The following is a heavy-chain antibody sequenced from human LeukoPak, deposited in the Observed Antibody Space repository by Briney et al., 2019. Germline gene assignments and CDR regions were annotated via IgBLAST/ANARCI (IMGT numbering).Heavy chain of an antibody. CDR1: GFTFSSYG. Sequence: GRSLRLSCAASGFTFSSYGMHWVRQAPGEGLEWVAVISYDGSNKYYADSVKGRFTISRDNSKNTLYLQMNSLRAEDTAVYYCAKGVAVVVVPAAIDYWGQGTLVTVSS. V-gene: IGHV3-30*18. J-gene: IGHJ4*02. D-gene: IGHD2-2*02. CDR3: AKGVAVVVVPAAIDY. CDR2: ISYDGSNK.